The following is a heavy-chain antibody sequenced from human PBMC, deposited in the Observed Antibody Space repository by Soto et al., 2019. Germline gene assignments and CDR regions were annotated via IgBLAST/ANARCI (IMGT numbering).Heavy chain of an antibody. J-gene: IGHJ4*02. Sequence: EVQLLESGGGLVQPGGSLRLSCAASGFTFSSYAMSWVRQAPGKGLEWVSAISGSGGSTYYADSVKGRFTISRDNSKNTLDLQMNSLRAQDTAVYYCAKFRACGVVINPLDYWGQGTLVTVSS. V-gene: IGHV3-23*01. D-gene: IGHD3-3*01. CDR2: ISGSGGST. CDR3: AKFRACGVVINPLDY. CDR1: GFTFSSYA.